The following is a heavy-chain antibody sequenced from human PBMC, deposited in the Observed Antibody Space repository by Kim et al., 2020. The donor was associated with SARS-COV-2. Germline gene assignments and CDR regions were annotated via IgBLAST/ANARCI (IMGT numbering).Heavy chain of an antibody. CDR1: GGTFSSYT. CDR2: IVPFVDIT. J-gene: IGHJ4*02. D-gene: IGHD6-13*01. Sequence: SVKVSCKTSGGTFSSYTICWVRQAPGQGLEWLGRIVPFVDITNYAQKFQGRITITADKSTNTAYMELSSLTSEDTAVYFCARDPGGLTAGTLDNWGQGVLVIVS. V-gene: IGHV1-69*04. CDR3: ARDPGGLTAGTLDN.